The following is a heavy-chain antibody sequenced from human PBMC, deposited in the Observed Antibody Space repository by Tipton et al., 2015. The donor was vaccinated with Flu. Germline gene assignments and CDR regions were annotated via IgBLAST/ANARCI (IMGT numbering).Heavy chain of an antibody. Sequence: TLSLTCIVSGGSISSYYWSWIRQPPGKGLEWIGHIYYSGSTNYNPSLKSRVTISVDTSKNQFSLKLSSVTAADTAVYYCARKGLLGMDYWGQGTLVTVSS. V-gene: IGHV4-59*08. CDR2: IYYSGST. CDR1: GGSISSYY. J-gene: IGHJ4*02. D-gene: IGHD3-10*01. CDR3: ARKGLLGMDY.